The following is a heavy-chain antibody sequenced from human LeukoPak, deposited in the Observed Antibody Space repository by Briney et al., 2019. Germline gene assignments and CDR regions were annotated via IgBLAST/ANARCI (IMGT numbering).Heavy chain of an antibody. J-gene: IGHJ4*02. Sequence: SQTLSLTCTVSGGSISSGGYYWSWIRQHPGKGLEWIGYIYYSGSTYYNPSLKSRVTISVDTSKNQFSLKLSSVTAADTAVYYCARASNRPYYDFWSGYHCALDYWGQGTLVTVSS. CDR1: GGSISSGGYY. D-gene: IGHD3-3*01. CDR3: ARASNRPYYDFWSGYHCALDY. CDR2: IYYSGST. V-gene: IGHV4-31*03.